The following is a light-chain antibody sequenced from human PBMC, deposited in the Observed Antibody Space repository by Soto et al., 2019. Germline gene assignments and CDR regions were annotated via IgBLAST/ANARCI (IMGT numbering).Light chain of an antibody. CDR2: GAS. CDR3: QQYGLPPHS. J-gene: IGKJ2*01. CDR1: QSVYNNY. V-gene: IGKV3-20*01. Sequence: EIVLTQSPGTLSLSPGERATLSCRASQSVYNNYLAWYQQKPGQTPGLLVNGASNRATGIPDRFSGGGSGTDFTLTISSLEPEDFAVYYCQQYGLPPHSFGQGTKVDIK.